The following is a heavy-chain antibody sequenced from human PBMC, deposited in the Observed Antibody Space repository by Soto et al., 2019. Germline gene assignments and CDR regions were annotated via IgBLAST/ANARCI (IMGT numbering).Heavy chain of an antibody. CDR1: GFTFSSYA. V-gene: IGHV3-23*01. Sequence: EVQLLESGGGLVQPGGSLRLSCAASGFTFSSYAMSWVRQAPGNGLEWVSGISGSGDSIYYADSVKGRFTISRDNSKNTLYLQMNSLGAEDTAVYYCAKTVPGTKYWGQGTLVTVSS. J-gene: IGHJ4*02. CDR2: ISGSGDSI. CDR3: AKTVPGTKY. D-gene: IGHD6-19*01.